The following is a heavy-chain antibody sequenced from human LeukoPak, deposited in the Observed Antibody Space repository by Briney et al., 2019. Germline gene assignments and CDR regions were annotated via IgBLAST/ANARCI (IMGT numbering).Heavy chain of an antibody. D-gene: IGHD4-17*01. Sequence: GGSLRLSCAASGFTFNTYGMHWARQAPGKGLEWVAVISYDGSNEYYADSVKGRFTISRDNSKNTLYLQMDSLRVEDTAVYFCAKDMGDADYVVDYWGQGTLVTVSS. J-gene: IGHJ4*02. CDR3: AKDMGDADYVVDY. V-gene: IGHV3-30*18. CDR1: GFTFNTYG. CDR2: ISYDGSNE.